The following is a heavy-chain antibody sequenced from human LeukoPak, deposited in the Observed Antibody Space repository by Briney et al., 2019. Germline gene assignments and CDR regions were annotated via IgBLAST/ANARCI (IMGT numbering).Heavy chain of an antibody. J-gene: IGHJ5*02. CDR1: GGTFSSYA. V-gene: IGHV1-69*04. CDR3: ARTYYYGSAQFDP. Sequence: ASVKVSCKASGGTFSSYAISWERQAPGQGLEWMGRIIPILGIANYAQKFQGRVTTTADKSTSTAYMELSSLRSEDTAVYYCARTYYYGSAQFDPWGQGTLVTVSS. D-gene: IGHD3-10*01. CDR2: IIPILGIA.